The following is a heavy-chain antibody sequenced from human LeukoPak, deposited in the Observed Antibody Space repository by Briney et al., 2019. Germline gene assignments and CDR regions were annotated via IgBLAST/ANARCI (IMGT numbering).Heavy chain of an antibody. CDR3: AKDLPYGSGFNWFDP. J-gene: IGHJ5*02. CDR1: GFTFSSYG. CDR2: ISYDGSNK. D-gene: IGHD3-10*01. Sequence: HPGGSLRLSCAASGFTFSSYGMHWVRQAPGKGLEWVAVISYDGSNKYYADSVKGRFTISRDNSKNTLYLQMNSLRAEDTAVYYCAKDLPYGSGFNWFDPWGQGTLVTVSS. V-gene: IGHV3-30*18.